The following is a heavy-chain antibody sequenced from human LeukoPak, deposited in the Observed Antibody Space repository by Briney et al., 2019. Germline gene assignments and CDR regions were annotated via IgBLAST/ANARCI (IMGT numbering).Heavy chain of an antibody. D-gene: IGHD1-1*01. J-gene: IGHJ6*03. CDR1: GGSFSGYY. CDR2: INHSGST. CDR3: ARNDPDNYYYYYMDV. V-gene: IGHV4-34*01. Sequence: PSETLSLTCAVYGGSFSGYYWSWIRQPPGKGLEWIGEINHSGSTNYNPSLESRVTISVDTSKNQFSLKLSSVTAADTAVYYCARNDPDNYYYYYMDVWGKGTTVTISS.